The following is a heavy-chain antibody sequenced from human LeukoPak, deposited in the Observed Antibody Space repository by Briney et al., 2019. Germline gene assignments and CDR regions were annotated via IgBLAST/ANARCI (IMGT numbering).Heavy chain of an antibody. CDR3: ARLCIVVVPAARPYYYYYMDV. D-gene: IGHD2-2*01. CDR2: MNPNSGNT. CDR1: GYTFTSYD. V-gene: IGHV1-8*03. J-gene: IGHJ6*03. Sequence: ASVKVSCKASGYTFTSYDINWVRQATGQGLEWMGWMNPNSGNTGYAQKLQGRVTITRNTSISTAYMELSSLRSEDTAVYYCARLCIVVVPAARPYYYYYMDVWGKGTTVTVSS.